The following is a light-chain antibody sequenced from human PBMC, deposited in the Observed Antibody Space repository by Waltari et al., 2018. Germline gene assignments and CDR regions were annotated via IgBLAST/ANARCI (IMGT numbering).Light chain of an antibody. CDR3: QQYYSTPPIT. CDR1: QSVLSSSNNKNY. J-gene: IGKJ5*01. V-gene: IGKV4-1*01. Sequence: DIVMTQSPDSLAVSLGERATINSKSSQSVLSSSNNKNYVTWYQQKPGHPPKLLIYCASIREAGVPDRFSGSVSGTDFTLTISSLQAEDVAVYYCQQYYSTPPITFGQGTRLEIK. CDR2: CAS.